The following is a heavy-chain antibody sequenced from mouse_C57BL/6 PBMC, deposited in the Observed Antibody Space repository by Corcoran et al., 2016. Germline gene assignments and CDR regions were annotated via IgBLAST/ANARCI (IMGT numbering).Heavy chain of an antibody. Sequence: EVQLQQSGPELVKPGASVKISCKASGYTFTDYYMNWVKQSHGKSLEWIGDINPNNGGTSYNQKFKGKATLTVDKSSSTAYMELRSLTSEDSAVYYCARVDSNWTFDYWGQGITLTVSS. D-gene: IGHD2-5*01. CDR2: INPNNGGT. J-gene: IGHJ2*01. V-gene: IGHV1-26*01. CDR1: GYTFTDYY. CDR3: ARVDSNWTFDY.